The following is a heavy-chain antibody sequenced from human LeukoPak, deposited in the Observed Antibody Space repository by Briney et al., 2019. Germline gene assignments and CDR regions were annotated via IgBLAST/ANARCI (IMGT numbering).Heavy chain of an antibody. Sequence: GGSLRLSCAASGFTFDAYGMNWVRQAPGKGLEWVSSISSSSTYIYYADSVKGRFTISRDNAKNSLYLQMNSLRAEDTAVYYCAREWRYYDSSGYYDYWGQGTLVTVSS. J-gene: IGHJ4*02. CDR2: ISSSSTYI. CDR3: AREWRYYDSSGYYDY. CDR1: GFTFDAYG. D-gene: IGHD3-22*01. V-gene: IGHV3-21*01.